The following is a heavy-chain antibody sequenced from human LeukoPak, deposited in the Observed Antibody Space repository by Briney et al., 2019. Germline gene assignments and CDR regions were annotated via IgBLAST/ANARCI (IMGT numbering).Heavy chain of an antibody. CDR1: GFTFSSYT. Sequence: GGSLRLSCAASGFTFSSYTMNWVRQAPGKGLEWVSSIDNTYNHIDYADSLKGRFTISRDNSKNTLYLQMNSLRAEDTAVYYCARVGASISSGWYHFDYWGQGTLVTVSS. CDR2: IDNTYNHI. CDR3: ARVGASISSGWYHFDY. J-gene: IGHJ4*02. D-gene: IGHD6-19*01. V-gene: IGHV3-21*01.